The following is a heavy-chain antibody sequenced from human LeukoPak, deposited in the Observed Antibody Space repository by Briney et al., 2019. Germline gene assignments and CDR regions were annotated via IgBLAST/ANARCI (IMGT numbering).Heavy chain of an antibody. Sequence: SETLSLTCTVSGGSISSSSYYWSWIRQPPGKGLEWIGEINHSGSTNYNPSLKSRVTISVDTSKNQFSLKLSSVTAADTAVYYCARGGGYGSGSYCFDPWGQGTLVTVSS. CDR2: INHSGST. CDR3: ARGGGYGSGSYCFDP. J-gene: IGHJ5*02. D-gene: IGHD3-10*01. CDR1: GGSISSSSYY. V-gene: IGHV4-39*07.